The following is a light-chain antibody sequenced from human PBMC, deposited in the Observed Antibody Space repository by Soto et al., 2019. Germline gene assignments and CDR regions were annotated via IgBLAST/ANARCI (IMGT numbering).Light chain of an antibody. CDR1: QSLLHSNGYNY. Sequence: DIVMTQSPLSLPVTPGEPASISCRSSQSLLHSNGYNYLDWYLQKPGQSPQLLIYLGSNRAAGVPDRFSGSGSGTYVTLKISRVEAEDVGVYYCMQALQTRITFGQGTRLEIK. V-gene: IGKV2-28*01. CDR2: LGS. J-gene: IGKJ5*01. CDR3: MQALQTRIT.